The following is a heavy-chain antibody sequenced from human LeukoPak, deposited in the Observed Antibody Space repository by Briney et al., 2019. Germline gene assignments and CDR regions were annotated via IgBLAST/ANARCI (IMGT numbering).Heavy chain of an antibody. J-gene: IGHJ3*02. D-gene: IGHD3-16*01. V-gene: IGHV3-7*02. Sequence: GASLRLSCAASGFTFSSYWMTWVRQAPGKGLDWMANIDQGGSDKFYAHSVKGRFTISRDNAKNSLYLQMNNLRDEDTAVYYCASRSGTPGGGDAFDIWGHGTMVTVSP. CDR3: ASRSGTPGGGDAFDI. CDR1: GFTFSSYW. CDR2: IDQGGSDK.